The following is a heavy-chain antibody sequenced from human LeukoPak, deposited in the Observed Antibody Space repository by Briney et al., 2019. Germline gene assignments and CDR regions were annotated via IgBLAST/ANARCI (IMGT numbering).Heavy chain of an antibody. J-gene: IGHJ4*02. Sequence: ASVKVSCKASGYTFSDYSMHWVRQAPGQGPEWMGMINPSSGSATYAQKFQGSVTMTRDTSTTTLYMELSSLRSEDTAVYYCARDWAHGSFDYWGQGTPVIVSS. CDR2: INPSSGSA. D-gene: IGHD3-10*01. V-gene: IGHV1-46*01. CDR1: GYTFSDYS. CDR3: ARDWAHGSFDY.